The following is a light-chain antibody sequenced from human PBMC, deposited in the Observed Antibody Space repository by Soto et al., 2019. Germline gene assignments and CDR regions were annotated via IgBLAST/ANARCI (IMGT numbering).Light chain of an antibody. J-gene: IGLJ2*01. CDR3: CSYGGGSTLL. V-gene: IGLV2-23*01. CDR2: DAS. Sequence: QSVLTQPASVSGFPGQSITISCNGTGSEVGSYNLVSWYQLHPGKAPKLIIFDASKRPSEISNRFSGSQSANTASLTISGLQAEDEADYSCCSYGGGSTLLFGGGTKLTVL. CDR1: GSEVGSYNL.